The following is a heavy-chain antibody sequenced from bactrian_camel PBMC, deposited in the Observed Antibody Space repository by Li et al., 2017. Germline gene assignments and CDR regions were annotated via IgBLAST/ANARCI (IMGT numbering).Heavy chain of an antibody. D-gene: IGHD5*01. CDR3: VTSADWVLFAKSQV. V-gene: IGHV3S63*01. Sequence: HVQLVESGGGSVQAGGSLRLSCTTSRLTWDDSLMGWFRQAPGKEREGVSSIDGGGGRTYSADSVKGRFIISRDNAENTLYLQMNSLKSEDTALYYCVTSADWVLFAKSQVLGAGDPGHRL. CDR1: RLTWDDSL. CDR2: IDGGGGRT. J-gene: IGHJ4*01.